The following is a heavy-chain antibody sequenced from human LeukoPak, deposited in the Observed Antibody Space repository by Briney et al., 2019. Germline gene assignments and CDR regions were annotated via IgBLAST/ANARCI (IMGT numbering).Heavy chain of an antibody. CDR3: ATLHWCHGVLVACGSSEY. V-gene: IGHV3-30*01. CDR1: GFTFRTYA. Sequence: PGRSLRLSCATSGFTFRTYAMHWVRQAPGKGLEWLAVVSVDGRNKYYADSAKGRFTISRDNSKSTVYLQMNSLRDEDSAVYYCATLHWCHGVLVACGSSEYWGQGTLVTVSS. CDR2: VSVDGRNK. D-gene: IGHD3-16*02. J-gene: IGHJ4*02.